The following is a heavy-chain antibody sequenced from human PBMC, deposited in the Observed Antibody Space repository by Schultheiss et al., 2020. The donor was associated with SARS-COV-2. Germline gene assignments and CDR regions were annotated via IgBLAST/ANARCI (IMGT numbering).Heavy chain of an antibody. CDR3: ARDGWIVATICTFDI. CDR1: GFTFSNYA. J-gene: IGHJ3*02. V-gene: IGHV3-30-3*01. D-gene: IGHD5-12*01. CDR2: ISYDGSNK. Sequence: GGSLRLSCAASGFTFSNYAMHWVRQAPGKGLEWVAVISYDGSNKYYAGSVKGRFTISRDNSKNTLYLQMNSLRAEDTAVYYCARDGWIVATICTFDIWGQGTMVTVSS.